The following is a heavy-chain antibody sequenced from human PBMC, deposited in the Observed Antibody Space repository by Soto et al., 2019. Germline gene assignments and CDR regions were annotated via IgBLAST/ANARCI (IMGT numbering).Heavy chain of an antibody. Sequence: GGSLRLSCAASGFTFSSYGMHWVRQAPGEGLEWVAVISYDGSNKYYADSVKGRFTISRDNSKNTLYLQMNSLRAEDTAVYYCAKDSIRRWLQPLPNFDYWGQGTLVTVSS. CDR2: ISYDGSNK. J-gene: IGHJ4*02. V-gene: IGHV3-30*18. D-gene: IGHD5-12*01. CDR1: GFTFSSYG. CDR3: AKDSIRRWLQPLPNFDY.